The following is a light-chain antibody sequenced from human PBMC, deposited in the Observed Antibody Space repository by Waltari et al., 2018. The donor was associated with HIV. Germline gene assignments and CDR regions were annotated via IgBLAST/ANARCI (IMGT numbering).Light chain of an antibody. CDR3: QSRVRLGVYV. Sequence: QSVLTQPPSVSGAPGQRVTISCAGSSSHVGAGNEITWSHPLPGTAPKLLIYGNMKRPPGVPDLFSGSKTVASASLAIIGLNTEEKADYYSQSRVRLGVYVVGSGTKVTVL. J-gene: IGLJ1*01. CDR2: GNM. V-gene: IGLV1-40*01. CDR1: SSHVGAGNE.